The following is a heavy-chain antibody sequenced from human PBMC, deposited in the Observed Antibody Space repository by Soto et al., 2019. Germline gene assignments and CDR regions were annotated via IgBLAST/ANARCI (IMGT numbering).Heavy chain of an antibody. Sequence: QMQLQASGPGLVKPSQTLSLTCNVSGGSISNVNYYWSWIRHVPGKGLEWVGYIYYSGGTHYNPSLKSRLTISVDTSQNQFYLKLNSVTAADTAVYYCAREGGHGVDSWGQGALVTVSS. CDR3: AREGGHGVDS. D-gene: IGHD3-16*01. CDR2: IYYSGGT. CDR1: GGSISNVNYY. J-gene: IGHJ4*02. V-gene: IGHV4-31*03.